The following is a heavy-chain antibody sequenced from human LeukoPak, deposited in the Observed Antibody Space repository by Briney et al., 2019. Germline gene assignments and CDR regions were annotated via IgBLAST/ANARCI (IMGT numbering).Heavy chain of an antibody. J-gene: IGHJ5*02. CDR3: ARDLSIQYYYGSGSLFP. CDR2: IYYSGST. D-gene: IGHD3-10*01. CDR1: GGSISSYY. V-gene: IGHV4-59*01. Sequence: SETLSLTCTVSGGSISSYYWSWIRQPPGKGLEWIGYIYYSGSTNYNPSLKSRVTISVDTSKNQISLKLSSVTAADTAVYYCARDLSIQYYYGSGSLFPWGQGTLVTVSS.